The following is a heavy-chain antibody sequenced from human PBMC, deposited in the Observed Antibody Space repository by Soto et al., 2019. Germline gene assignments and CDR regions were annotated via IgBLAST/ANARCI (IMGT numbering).Heavy chain of an antibody. CDR1: GFTLGSHR. CDR3: ATVFDL. Sequence: DVQLVESGGGLVQPGGSLRVSCAASGFTLGSHRIHWVRQPPGKGLEWVSRIDTDGDGTSYADSVKGRFTISTDNAKNTVYLQMNGLRAEDTAVYYCATVFDLWGQGTLVTVSS. V-gene: IGHV3-74*01. J-gene: IGHJ5*02. CDR2: IDTDGDGT.